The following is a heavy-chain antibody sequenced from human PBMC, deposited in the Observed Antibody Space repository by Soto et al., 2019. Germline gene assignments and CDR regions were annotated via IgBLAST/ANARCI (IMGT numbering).Heavy chain of an antibody. V-gene: IGHV4-61*01. CDR3: ARGGASGFGMDV. J-gene: IGHJ6*02. CDR2: IYTSGST. CDR1: GGSVSSESHY. D-gene: IGHD1-26*01. Sequence: SETLSLTCTVSGGSVSSESHYWSWIRQTPGKGLEWIGRIYTSGSTNYNPSIKSRVTMSVDTSKNQFSLNLSSVTAADTAVYYCARGGASGFGMDVWGQGTTVTVYS.